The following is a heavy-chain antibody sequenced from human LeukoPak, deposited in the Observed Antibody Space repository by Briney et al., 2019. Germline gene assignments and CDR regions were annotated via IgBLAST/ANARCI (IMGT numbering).Heavy chain of an antibody. Sequence: PGGSLRLSCAASGFTFSSYAMYWVRRAPGKGLEYVSAISSNGGNSYYANSLKGRFTVSRDNSKNTLYLQMGSLRGEDLAVYYCARGRHASVGYGLDVWGRGTTVTVSS. J-gene: IGHJ6*02. CDR1: GFTFSSYA. CDR2: ISSNGGNS. V-gene: IGHV3-64*01. CDR3: ARGRHASVGYGLDV.